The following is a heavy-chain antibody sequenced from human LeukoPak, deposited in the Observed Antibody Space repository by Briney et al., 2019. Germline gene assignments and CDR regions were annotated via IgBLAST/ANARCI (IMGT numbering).Heavy chain of an antibody. V-gene: IGHV3-30*02. CDR2: IRSDGSNK. Sequence: GGSLRLSCAGSGFSFSSYGMHWVRQAPGKGLEWMAFIRSDGSNKYYADSVKGRFTISRDNAKNSLYLQMNSLRAEDTAVYYCARGLTGATNYWGQGTLVTVSS. J-gene: IGHJ4*02. D-gene: IGHD1-26*01. CDR3: ARGLTGATNY. CDR1: GFSFSSYG.